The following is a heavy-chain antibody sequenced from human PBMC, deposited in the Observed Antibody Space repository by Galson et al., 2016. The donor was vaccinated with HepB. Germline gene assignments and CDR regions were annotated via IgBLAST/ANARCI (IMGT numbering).Heavy chain of an antibody. Sequence: LRLSCAASGFTFSTNWMHWVRQAPGKGLEWVSSITGGGGGTYYANSVKGRFTVSRDNSKNTLYLQMNSLSVEDTAVYYCAKDSGSGWYGDYLDYWGQGTLVTVAS. J-gene: IGHJ4*02. D-gene: IGHD6-19*01. V-gene: IGHV3-23*01. CDR3: AKDSGSGWYGDYLDY. CDR2: ITGGGGGT. CDR1: GFTFSTNW.